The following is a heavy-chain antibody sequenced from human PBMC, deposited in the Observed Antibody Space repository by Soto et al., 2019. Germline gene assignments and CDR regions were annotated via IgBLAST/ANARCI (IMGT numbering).Heavy chain of an antibody. D-gene: IGHD5-18*01. CDR3: ARDYDRRQLWCSEAKNWFDH. CDR2: INPNSGGT. Sequence: ASVKVSCKSSGYTFTGYYMHWVRQAPGQGLEWMGWINPNSGGTNYAQKFQGRVTMTRDTYISTAYMELRRLRSDDTDVYYCARDYDRRQLWCSEAKNWFDHWGQGTLVTVSS. J-gene: IGHJ5*02. CDR1: GYTFTGYY. V-gene: IGHV1-2*02.